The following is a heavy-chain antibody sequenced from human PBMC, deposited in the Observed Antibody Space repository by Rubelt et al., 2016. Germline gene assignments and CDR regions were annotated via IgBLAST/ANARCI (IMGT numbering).Heavy chain of an antibody. CDR1: GFTFSSYW. Sequence: EVQLVESGGGLVQPGGSLRLSCAASGFTFSSYWMSWVRQAPGKGLELVANIKQDGSEKYYVDSVKGRFTISRDNAKNARYLQMNSLRAEDTAVYYCARDGQGWIWSDYYTDTYFDYWGQGTLVTVSS. V-gene: IGHV3-7*01. J-gene: IGHJ4*02. D-gene: IGHD3-3*01. CDR3: ARDGQGWIWSDYYTDTYFDY. CDR2: IKQDGSEK.